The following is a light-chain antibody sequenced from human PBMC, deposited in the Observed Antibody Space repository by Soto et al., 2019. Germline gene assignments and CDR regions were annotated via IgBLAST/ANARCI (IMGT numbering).Light chain of an antibody. V-gene: IGKV2-28*01. J-gene: IGKJ3*01. CDR2: LGS. CDR3: MQALQTPRT. Sequence: EIVMTQSPLSLPVTPGEPASISRRSSQSLLHTNGYNYLDWYLQKPGQSPQLLIYLGSNRASGVPDRFSGSGSGTDFTLKISRVEAEDVGVYYCMQALQTPRTFGPGTKVDIK. CDR1: QSLLHTNGYNY.